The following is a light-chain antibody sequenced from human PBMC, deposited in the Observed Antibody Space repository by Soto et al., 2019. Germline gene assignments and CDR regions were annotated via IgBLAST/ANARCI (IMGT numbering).Light chain of an antibody. CDR1: SSNIGNNY. J-gene: IGLJ1*01. CDR2: ENN. Sequence: QSVLTQPPSVSAAPGQKVTISCSGSSSNIGNNYVSWYQQLPGTAPKLLMYENNQRSSGIPYLFSGSKSGTSATLGITGLQTGDEADDYCVTWDSSRGGVVFGTGTKVTVL. V-gene: IGLV1-51*02. CDR3: VTWDSSRGGVV.